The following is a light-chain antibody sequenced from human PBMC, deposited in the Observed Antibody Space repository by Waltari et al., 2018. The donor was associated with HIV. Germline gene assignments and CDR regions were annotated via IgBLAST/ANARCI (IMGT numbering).Light chain of an antibody. V-gene: IGLV2-11*01. CDR2: EVN. J-gene: IGLJ1*01. Sequence: QSALTQPRSVSGSPGQSVTISCTGTSSDIGYFDYVSWYQQYPGKAPKVILYEVNQRPAGVPDCFPGSKSGSTASLTISGLQGDDEADYYCCSYAGSYTYVFGTGTKVNVL. CDR3: CSYAGSYTYV. CDR1: SSDIGYFDY.